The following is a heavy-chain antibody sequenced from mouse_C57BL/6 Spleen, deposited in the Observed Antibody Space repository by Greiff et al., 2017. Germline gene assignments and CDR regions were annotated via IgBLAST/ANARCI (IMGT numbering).Heavy chain of an antibody. V-gene: IGHV1-20*01. Sequence: EVQLQQSGPELVKPGDSVKISCKASGYSFTGYFMNWVMQSHGKSLEWIGRINPYNGDTFYNQKFKGKATLTVDTSSSTAHMELRSLTSEDSAVYYCARPHYGSSYEAMDYWGQGTSVTVSS. CDR1: GYSFTGYF. CDR3: ARPHYGSSYEAMDY. CDR2: INPYNGDT. D-gene: IGHD1-1*01. J-gene: IGHJ4*01.